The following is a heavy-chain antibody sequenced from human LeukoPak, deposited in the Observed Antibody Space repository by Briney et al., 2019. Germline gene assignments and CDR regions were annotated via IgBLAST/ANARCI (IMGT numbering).Heavy chain of an antibody. D-gene: IGHD3-10*01. V-gene: IGHV1-3*01. CDR3: ARSRWFGEFLFDY. CDR1: GYTFTSYA. J-gene: IGHJ4*02. Sequence: GASVKVSCKASGYTFTSYAMHWVRQAPGQRLEWMGWINAGNGNTKYPQKFQGRVTITRDTSASTAYMELSSLRSEDTAVYYCARSRWFGEFLFDYWGQGTLVTVSS. CDR2: INAGNGNT.